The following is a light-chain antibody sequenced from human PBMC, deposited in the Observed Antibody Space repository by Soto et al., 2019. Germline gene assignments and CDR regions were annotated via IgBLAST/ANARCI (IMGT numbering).Light chain of an antibody. V-gene: IGKV3-20*01. J-gene: IGKJ4*01. CDR1: QSVSSSY. Sequence: EIVMTQSPFTLSLSPGERATLSCRASQSVSSSYLAWYQQKPGQAPRLLIYGASSRATGIPDRFSGSGSGTDFTLTISRLEPEDFAVYYCQQYGSSSLTFGGGTKVDIK. CDR3: QQYGSSSLT. CDR2: GAS.